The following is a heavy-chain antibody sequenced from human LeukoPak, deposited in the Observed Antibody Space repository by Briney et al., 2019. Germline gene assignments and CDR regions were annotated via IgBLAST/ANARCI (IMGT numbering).Heavy chain of an antibody. Sequence: ASVNVSCTASGGTFSSYAISWVRQAPGQGLEWMGWINTDTGIPAYAQGFTGRFVFSLDTPVSTAYLQISSLEAEDTAVYYCARGLRESGRFDYWGEGTLVTVSS. CDR1: GGTFSSYA. V-gene: IGHV7-4-1*02. D-gene: IGHD3-10*01. J-gene: IGHJ4*02. CDR3: ARGLRESGRFDY. CDR2: INTDTGIP.